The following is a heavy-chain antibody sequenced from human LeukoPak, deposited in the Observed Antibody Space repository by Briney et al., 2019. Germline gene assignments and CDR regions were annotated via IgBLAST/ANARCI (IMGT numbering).Heavy chain of an antibody. CDR1: GGSISSGSYY. Sequence: SETLSLTCTVSGGSISSGSYYWSWLRQPAGKGLEWIGRMYTSGSTNYNPSRKSRVTISVDTSKNQFSLKLSSVTAADTAVYYCARDRRERNMGLYYFDYWGQGTLVTVSS. CDR3: ARDRRERNMGLYYFDY. V-gene: IGHV4-61*02. CDR2: MYTSGST. D-gene: IGHD1-1*01. J-gene: IGHJ4*02.